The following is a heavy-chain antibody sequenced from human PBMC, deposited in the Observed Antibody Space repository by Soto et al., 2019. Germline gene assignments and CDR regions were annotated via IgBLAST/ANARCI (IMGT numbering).Heavy chain of an antibody. V-gene: IGHV5-51*01. Sequence: GESLKISCQGSGYTFVNYWIAWVRQMHGEGVEWMGLIVLSASRIEYIPSFQGMVTLPADESASNAYLQWNPLRTSDTSTYFCARLPTGFPNWFDPWGQGTRVTVSS. CDR1: GYTFVNYW. CDR3: ARLPTGFPNWFDP. J-gene: IGHJ5*02. D-gene: IGHD4-17*01. CDR2: IVLSASRI.